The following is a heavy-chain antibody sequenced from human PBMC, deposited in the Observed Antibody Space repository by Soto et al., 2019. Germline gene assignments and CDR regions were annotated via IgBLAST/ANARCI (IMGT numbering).Heavy chain of an antibody. V-gene: IGHV3-49*04. J-gene: IGHJ6*02. CDR1: GFTFSDYS. D-gene: IGHD4-17*01. Sequence: GGSLRLSCAASGFTFSDYSMTWVRQAPGKGLEWVGFIRSKAYGGTTEYAASVKGRFTISRDDSKSIAYLQMNSLKTEDTAVYYCTRVPVTTFSEVYYYYYGMDVWGQGTTVTVSS. CDR3: TRVPVTTFSEVYYYYYGMDV. CDR2: IRSKAYGGTT.